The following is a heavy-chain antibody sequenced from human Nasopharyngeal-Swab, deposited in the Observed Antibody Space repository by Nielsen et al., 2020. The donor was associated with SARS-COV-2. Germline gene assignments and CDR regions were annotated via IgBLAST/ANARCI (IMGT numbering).Heavy chain of an antibody. Sequence: GESLKISCAASGFTFGGYAMNWVRQAPGKGLEWVSATSRTSSTYYADSVRGRFTVSRDNSKNTLYLQMNSLRVEDTAVYYCAKGTGATYRAIDYWGQGTLVTASS. D-gene: IGHD1-26*01. J-gene: IGHJ4*02. CDR3: AKGTGATYRAIDY. CDR2: TSRTSST. V-gene: IGHV3-23*01. CDR1: GFTFGGYA.